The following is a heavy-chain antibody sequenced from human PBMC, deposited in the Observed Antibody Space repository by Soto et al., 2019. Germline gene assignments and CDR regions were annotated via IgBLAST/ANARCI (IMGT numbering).Heavy chain of an antibody. CDR1: AGSISSNNYY. D-gene: IGHD3-10*01. CDR3: ASPRHFGSGSSVPPRDYAMDV. J-gene: IGHJ6*02. V-gene: IGHV4-39*01. Sequence: SEALSVTCTVSAGSISSNNYYWGRIRQPPGKGLEWIGSIYYSGSTYYNPFLKSRVPISADTSKTLFFLTLSSVPAADTAVYYCASPRHFGSGSSVPPRDYAMDVCGQGTTVTVSS. CDR2: IYYSGST.